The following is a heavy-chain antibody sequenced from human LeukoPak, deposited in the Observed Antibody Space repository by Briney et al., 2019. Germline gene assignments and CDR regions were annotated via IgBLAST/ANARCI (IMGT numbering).Heavy chain of an antibody. D-gene: IGHD3-3*01. CDR2: ISGSGGST. CDR1: GFTFNIYA. CDR3: AKELRFLEGVFDY. J-gene: IGHJ4*02. Sequence: GSLRLSCAASGFTFNIYAMSWVRQAPGKGLEWVSSISGSGGSTYYADSVKGRFTMSRDNPKNTLYLQMNSLRAEDTAIYYCAKELRFLEGVFDYWGQGTLVTVSS. V-gene: IGHV3-23*01.